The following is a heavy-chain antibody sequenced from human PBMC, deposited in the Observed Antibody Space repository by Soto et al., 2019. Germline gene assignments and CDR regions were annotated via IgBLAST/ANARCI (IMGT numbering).Heavy chain of an antibody. Sequence: QVQLVQSGGEVTKPGASFKVSCKTSGYTFRSFGVSWVRQAPGQVLEWMGWISGDNGKTQYAQTLQGRVTMTADTSTSTFYMELRGLRSDDTAVYFCARDKMIDDYGLGTYDYWGQGTTVTVSS. V-gene: IGHV1-18*04. CDR1: GYTFRSFG. J-gene: IGHJ4*02. CDR3: ARDKMIDDYGLGTYDY. D-gene: IGHD3-10*01. CDR2: ISGDNGKT.